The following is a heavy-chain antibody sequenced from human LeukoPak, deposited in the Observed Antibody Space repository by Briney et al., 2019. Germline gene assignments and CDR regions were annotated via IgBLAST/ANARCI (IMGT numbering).Heavy chain of an antibody. CDR3: ARHVNDGDYPLDY. CDR1: GGSISSYY. D-gene: IGHD4-17*01. V-gene: IGHV4-59*08. Sequence: PSETLSLTCTVSGGSISSYYWSWIRQPPGKGLEWTGYIYYSGSTNYNPSLKSRVTISVDTSKNQFSLKLSSVTAADTAVYYCARHVNDGDYPLDYWGQGTLVTVSS. J-gene: IGHJ4*02. CDR2: IYYSGST.